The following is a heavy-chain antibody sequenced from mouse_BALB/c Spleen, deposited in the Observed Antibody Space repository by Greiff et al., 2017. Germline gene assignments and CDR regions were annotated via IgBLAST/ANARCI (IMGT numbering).Heavy chain of an antibody. D-gene: IGHD2-2*01. V-gene: IGHV3-6*02. Sequence: EVKLQESGPGLVKPSQSLSLTCSVTGYSITSGYYWNWIRQFPGNKLEWMGYISYDGSNNYNPSLKNRISITRDTSKNQFFLKLNSVTTEDTATYYCARGGYYGYGGFDYWGQGTTLTVSS. CDR1: GYSITSGYY. J-gene: IGHJ2*01. CDR2: ISYDGSN. CDR3: ARGGYYGYGGFDY.